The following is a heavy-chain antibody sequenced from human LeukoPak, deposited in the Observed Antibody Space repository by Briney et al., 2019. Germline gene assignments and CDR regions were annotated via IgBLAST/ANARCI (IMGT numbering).Heavy chain of an antibody. V-gene: IGHV1-18*01. Sequence: ASVKVSGKASGHTFTSYGISWGRQAPGQGRECMGWITAYNGNTNYPQKLQGRVTLTTATSTSTASMEMRRLRSDDTAVYSCARGNSSSWYGWYFAYWGQGTLVTVSS. CDR3: ARGNSSSWYGWYFAY. J-gene: IGHJ4*02. D-gene: IGHD6-13*01. CDR2: ITAYNGNT. CDR1: GHTFTSYG.